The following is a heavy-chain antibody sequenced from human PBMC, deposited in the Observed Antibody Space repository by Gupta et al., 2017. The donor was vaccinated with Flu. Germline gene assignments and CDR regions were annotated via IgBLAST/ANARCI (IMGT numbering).Heavy chain of an antibody. CDR1: GYTFTSYA. CDR3: ARDYLRYNWRVQFDY. V-gene: IGHV1-3*01. CDR2: INAGNGNT. D-gene: IGHD1-1*01. Sequence: QVQLVQSGAEVKKPGASVKVSCKASGYTFTSYAMHWVRQAPGQRLEWMGWINAGNGNTKYSQKFQGRVTITRDTSASTAYMELSSLRSEDTAVYYCARDYLRYNWRVQFDYWGQGTLVTVSS. J-gene: IGHJ4*02.